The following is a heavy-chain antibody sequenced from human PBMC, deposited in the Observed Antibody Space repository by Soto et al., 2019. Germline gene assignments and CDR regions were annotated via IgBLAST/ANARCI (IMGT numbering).Heavy chain of an antibody. J-gene: IGHJ6*02. Sequence: QVQLVESGGGVVQPGRSLRLSCAASGFTFSSYGMHWVRQAPGKGLEWVAVIWYDGSNKYYADSVKGRFTISRDNSKNTLYLQMNSLRAEDTAVYYCARGCSGGSCYPPRYYYYYGMDVWGQGTTVTVSS. CDR2: IWYDGSNK. CDR3: ARGCSGGSCYPPRYYYYYGMDV. V-gene: IGHV3-33*01. D-gene: IGHD2-15*01. CDR1: GFTFSSYG.